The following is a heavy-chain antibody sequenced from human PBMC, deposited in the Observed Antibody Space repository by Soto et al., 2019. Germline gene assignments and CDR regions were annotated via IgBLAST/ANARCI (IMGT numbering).Heavy chain of an antibody. CDR3: GRLEGLATISYYFDY. J-gene: IGHJ4*02. V-gene: IGHV4-39*01. Sequence: PSATLSLTCTVSGGSVSSSSYYWGWVRQPPGKGLEWIGSVYYSGSTYYNPSLESRVTISVDKSKNQFSLKLMSLSAADTAVYYCGRLEGLATISYYFDYWGQGALVTDSS. CDR2: VYYSGST. D-gene: IGHD3-9*01. CDR1: GGSVSSSSYY.